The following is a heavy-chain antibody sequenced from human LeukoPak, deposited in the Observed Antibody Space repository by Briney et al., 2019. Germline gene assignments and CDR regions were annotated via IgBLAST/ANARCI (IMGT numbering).Heavy chain of an antibody. J-gene: IGHJ4*02. V-gene: IGHV3-23*01. Sequence: GGSLRLSCAASGFTFSSYGMNWVRQAPGKGLEWVSTITISGGSTYYADSVQGRFTISRDNSKNTLYLQMNSLRAEDTAVYYCAKDRSGSYSQGLDYWGQGTLVTVSS. D-gene: IGHD1-26*01. CDR2: ITISGGST. CDR3: AKDRSGSYSQGLDY. CDR1: GFTFSSYG.